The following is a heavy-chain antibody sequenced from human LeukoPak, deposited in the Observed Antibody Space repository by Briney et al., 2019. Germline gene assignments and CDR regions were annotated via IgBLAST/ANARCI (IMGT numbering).Heavy chain of an antibody. CDR1: GFTFSSYA. J-gene: IGHJ4*02. V-gene: IGHV3-30-3*02. Sequence: PGRSLRLSCAASGFTFSSYAMDWVRQAPGKGLEWVAVISYDGSNKYYADSVKDRFTISRDNSKNTLYLQMNSLRGEDTAIYYCAKFALQADPFDYWGQGTLVTVSS. D-gene: IGHD4-4*01. CDR2: ISYDGSNK. CDR3: AKFALQADPFDY.